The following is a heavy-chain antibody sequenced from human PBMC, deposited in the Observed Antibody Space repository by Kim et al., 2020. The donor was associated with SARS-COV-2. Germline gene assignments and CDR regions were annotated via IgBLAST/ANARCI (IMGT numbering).Heavy chain of an antibody. J-gene: IGHJ6*02. Sequence: ASVKVSCKASGYTFTSYGISWVRQAPGQGLEWMGWISAYNGNTNYAQKLQGRVTMTTDTSTSTAYMELRSLRSDDTAVYYCARDYTMIVVVTTDPYYYYGMDVWGQGTTVTVSS. CDR3: ARDYTMIVVVTTDPYYYYGMDV. V-gene: IGHV1-18*01. CDR2: ISAYNGNT. CDR1: GYTFTSYG. D-gene: IGHD3-22*01.